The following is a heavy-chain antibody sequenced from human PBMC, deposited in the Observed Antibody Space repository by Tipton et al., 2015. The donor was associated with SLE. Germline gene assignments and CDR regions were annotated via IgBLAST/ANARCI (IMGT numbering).Heavy chain of an antibody. Sequence: QSGAEVKEPGESLKISCRASGYTFNNYWIAWVRQMSGKGLEWMGITHPGDSDTRYSPSFQGQVIISADKSIDTAYLQWSSLKASDTAIYYCAKGTTEGGFDYWGQGTLVTVSS. CDR1: GYTFNNYW. CDR3: AKGTTEGGFDY. CDR2: THPGDSDT. J-gene: IGHJ4*02. D-gene: IGHD1-1*01. V-gene: IGHV5-51*03.